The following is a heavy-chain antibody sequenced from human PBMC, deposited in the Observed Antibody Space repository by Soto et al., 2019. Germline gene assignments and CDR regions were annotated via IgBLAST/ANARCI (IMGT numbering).Heavy chain of an antibody. CDR2: VNHSGST. D-gene: IGHD1-26*01. CDR1: GGSFSGYY. Sequence: SETLSLTCAVYGGSFSGYYWSWIRQPPGKGLEWIGEVNHSGSTNYNPSLKSRVTISVDASKNQFSLKLSSVTAADTAVYYCATGGLPRLKRWGQGTLVTVSS. V-gene: IGHV4-34*01. CDR3: ATGGLPRLKR. J-gene: IGHJ4*02.